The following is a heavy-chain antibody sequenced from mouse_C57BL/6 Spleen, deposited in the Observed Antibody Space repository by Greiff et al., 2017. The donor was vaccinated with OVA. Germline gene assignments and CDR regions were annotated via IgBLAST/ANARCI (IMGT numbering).Heavy chain of an antibody. CDR2: ISDGGSYT. CDR1: GFTFSSYA. J-gene: IGHJ2*01. V-gene: IGHV5-4*03. CDR3: ARGPLIYYDYDEEGFDY. Sequence: EVMLVESGGGLVKPGGSLKLSCAASGFTFSSYAMSWVRQTPEKRLEWVATISDGGSYTYYPDNVKGRFTISRDNAKNNLYLQMSHLKSEDTAMYYCARGPLIYYDYDEEGFDYWGQGTTLTVSS. D-gene: IGHD2-4*01.